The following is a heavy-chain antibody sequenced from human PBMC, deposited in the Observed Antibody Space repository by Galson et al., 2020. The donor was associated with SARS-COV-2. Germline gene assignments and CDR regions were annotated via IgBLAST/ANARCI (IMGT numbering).Heavy chain of an antibody. CDR1: GFTFSDYY. Sequence: KIGESLKISCAASGFTFSDYYMSWIRQAPGKGLEWVSYISSSGSTIYYADSVKGRFTISRDNAKNSLYLQMNSLRAEDTAVYYCARDARSPINLVSSDAFDIWGQGTMVTVSS. V-gene: IGHV3-11*01. CDR3: ARDARSPINLVSSDAFDI. J-gene: IGHJ3*02. D-gene: IGHD3-10*01. CDR2: ISSSGSTI.